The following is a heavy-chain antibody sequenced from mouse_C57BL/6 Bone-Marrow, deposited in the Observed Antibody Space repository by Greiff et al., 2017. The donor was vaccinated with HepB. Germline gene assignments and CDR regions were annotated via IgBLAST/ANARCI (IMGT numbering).Heavy chain of an antibody. CDR2: IYPGSGST. V-gene: IGHV1-55*01. CDR1: GYTFTSYW. D-gene: IGHD1-1*01. CDR3: ARPRYYGSSYWYFDV. Sequence: QVQLQQPGAELVKPGASVKMSCKASGYTFTSYWITWVKQRPGQGLEWIGVIYPGSGSTNYNEKFKSKATLTVDTSSSTAYMQLSSLTSEDSAVYYCARPRYYGSSYWYFDVWGTGTTVTVSS. J-gene: IGHJ1*03.